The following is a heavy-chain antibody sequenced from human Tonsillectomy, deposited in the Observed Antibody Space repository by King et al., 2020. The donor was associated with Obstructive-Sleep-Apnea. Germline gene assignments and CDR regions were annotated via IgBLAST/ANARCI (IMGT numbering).Heavy chain of an antibody. D-gene: IGHD6-19*01. J-gene: IGHJ6*02. V-gene: IGHV5-51*01. CDR3: ARQQSYYYGMDV. Sequence: VQLVESGTEVKKPGESLTISCKDSGYSFTSYWIGWVRQMPGKGLEWMGIIFPADSDTRYNPSFQGRVTISADKSISTAYLQWSSLKASDTAMYYRARQQSYYYGMDVWGQGTTVTVSS. CDR1: GYSFTSYW. CDR2: IFPADSDT.